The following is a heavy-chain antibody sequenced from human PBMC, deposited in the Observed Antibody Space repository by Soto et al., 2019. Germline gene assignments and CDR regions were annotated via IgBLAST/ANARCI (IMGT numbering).Heavy chain of an antibody. D-gene: IGHD3-22*01. CDR1: GLTVSTNY. J-gene: IGHJ4*02. CDR2: ISSGGST. CDR3: AKNPGYYYDSTGYHFDY. V-gene: IGHV3-66*01. Sequence: GGSLRLSCAASGLTVSTNYVSWVRQAPGKGLEWVSVISSGGSTYTADSVKGRFTTSRDNSKNTLYLQMNSLRAEDTAVYYCAKNPGYYYDSTGYHFDYWGQGTLVTVSS.